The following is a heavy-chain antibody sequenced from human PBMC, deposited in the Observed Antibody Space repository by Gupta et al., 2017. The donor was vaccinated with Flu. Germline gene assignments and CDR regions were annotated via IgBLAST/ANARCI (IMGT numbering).Heavy chain of an antibody. J-gene: IGHJ5*02. Sequence: QVHLQESGPGLVEPSQTLSLTCTVSGDSISGSGYYWSWLRQVPGKGLQWIGYVYFSGSTYYNPSLKSRLTMSVDTSKNQFSLKLTSVTAADTAVXYXAREGQXGYCAGDCYSFDRWGQGALVTVSS. CDR2: VYFSGST. V-gene: IGHV4-31*03. D-gene: IGHD2-21*02. CDR1: GDSISGSGYY. CDR3: AREGQXGYCAGDCYSFDR.